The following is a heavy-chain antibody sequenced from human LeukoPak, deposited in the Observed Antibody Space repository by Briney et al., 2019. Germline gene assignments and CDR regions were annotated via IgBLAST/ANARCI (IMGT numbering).Heavy chain of an antibody. CDR2: IYYSGST. Sequence: PSETLSLTCTVSGGSISSSSYYWGWIRQPPGKGLEWIGSIYYSGSTYYNPSLKSRVTISVDTSKNQFSLKLSSVTAADTAVYYCARRAKWDWYFDYWGQGTLVTVSS. CDR1: GGSISSSSYY. D-gene: IGHD1-26*01. CDR3: ARRAKWDWYFDY. J-gene: IGHJ4*02. V-gene: IGHV4-39*01.